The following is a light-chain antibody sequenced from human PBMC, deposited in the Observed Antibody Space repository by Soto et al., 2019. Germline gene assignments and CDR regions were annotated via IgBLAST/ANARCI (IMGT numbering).Light chain of an antibody. Sequence: EIVMTQSPATLSVSPGERATLPCRAGQGVTTNFAWYQQKSGQSPRLLIYDVSIRATGVPARFSATGSETDFTLTISGLQSEDSAVYFCQQYNDWPLTFGGGTKVDI. CDR3: QQYNDWPLT. V-gene: IGKV3-15*01. CDR1: QGVTTN. CDR2: DVS. J-gene: IGKJ4*01.